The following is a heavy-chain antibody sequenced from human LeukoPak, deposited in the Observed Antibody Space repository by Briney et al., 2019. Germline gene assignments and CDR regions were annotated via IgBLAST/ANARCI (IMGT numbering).Heavy chain of an antibody. CDR2: INSGGGSM. CDR3: ARGPNEIWF. CDR1: GFTFRTYS. V-gene: IGHV3-21*01. J-gene: IGHJ4*02. Sequence: PGGSLRLSCVASGFTFRTYSMNWVRQAPGKGLEWVSSINSGGGSMFYADSVRGRFTISRDDAKNSLFLQMNSLRAEDTAVYYCARGPNEIWFGAQGTLVTVSS. D-gene: IGHD3-10*01.